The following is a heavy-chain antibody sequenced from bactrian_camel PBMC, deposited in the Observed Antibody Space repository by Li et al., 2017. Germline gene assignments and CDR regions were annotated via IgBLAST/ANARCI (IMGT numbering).Heavy chain of an antibody. J-gene: IGHJ4*01. CDR3: ATVGGASYNY. D-gene: IGHD3*01. CDR1: GYTYNRNC. Sequence: QVQLVESGGGSVQAGGSLRLSCAASGYTYNRNCMAWFRQAPGKEREGVARIVTGSGNTFYADSVKGRFTISQDNAKNTVYLQMHSLKTEDTAVYYCATVGGASYNYWGQGTQVTVS. V-gene: IGHV3S1*01. CDR2: IVTGSGNT.